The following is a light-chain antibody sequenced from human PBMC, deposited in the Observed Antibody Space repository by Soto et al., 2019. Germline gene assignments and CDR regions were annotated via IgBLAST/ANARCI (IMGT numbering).Light chain of an antibody. CDR2: QVN. CDR1: SSDVGGYKY. Sequence: QSALTQPASVSGSPGQSITISCTGTSSDVGGYKYVSWYQQHPGKAPKLMIYQVNYRPSGVSSRFSGSKSGNTASLTISGLQAEDEADYYCSSYTSNTTPYVFGTGTKLTVL. CDR3: SSYTSNTTPYV. V-gene: IGLV2-14*01. J-gene: IGLJ1*01.